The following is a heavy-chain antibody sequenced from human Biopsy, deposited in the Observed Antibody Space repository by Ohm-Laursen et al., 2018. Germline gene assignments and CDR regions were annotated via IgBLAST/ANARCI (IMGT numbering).Heavy chain of an antibody. CDR3: ARGDYFDSNGYFWFDP. J-gene: IGHJ5*02. Sequence: SETLSLTCTVSGGSIRSGGTYWSWIRQRPGKGLEWLGYIFNSANTYYNPSLKNLITISGDTSKNQFSLKLNSVTAADTAVYYCARGDYFDSNGYFWFDPWGQGTLVTVSS. D-gene: IGHD3-22*01. CDR1: GGSIRSGGTY. V-gene: IGHV4-31*01. CDR2: IFNSANT.